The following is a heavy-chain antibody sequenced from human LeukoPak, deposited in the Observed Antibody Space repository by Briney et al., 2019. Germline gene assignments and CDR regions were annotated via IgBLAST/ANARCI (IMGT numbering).Heavy chain of an antibody. CDR2: ISAYNGNT. D-gene: IGHD2-2*01. Sequence: ASVKVSCKASGYTFTSYGISWVRQAPGQGLEWMGWISAYNGNTNYAQKLQGRVTMTTDTSTSTAYMELRSLRSDDTAVYYCARDIVVVPAAQPPYYYYMDVWGKGTTVTVSS. V-gene: IGHV1-18*01. CDR3: ARDIVVVPAAQPPYYYYMDV. J-gene: IGHJ6*03. CDR1: GYTFTSYG.